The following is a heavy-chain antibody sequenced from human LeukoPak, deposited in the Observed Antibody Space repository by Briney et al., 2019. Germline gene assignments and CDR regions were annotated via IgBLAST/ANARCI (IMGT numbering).Heavy chain of an antibody. J-gene: IGHJ3*02. V-gene: IGHV3-30*02. Sequence: GGSLRLSCAASGFTFNNYGMHWVRQAPGKGLEWVAFIRYNGNNQYYADSLEGRFTISRDNSKNTVYLQMNSLRAEDTALYYCAQDISWFAFDIWGQGTMVTVSS. CDR1: GFTFNNYG. D-gene: IGHD3-10*01. CDR2: IRYNGNNQ. CDR3: AQDISWFAFDI.